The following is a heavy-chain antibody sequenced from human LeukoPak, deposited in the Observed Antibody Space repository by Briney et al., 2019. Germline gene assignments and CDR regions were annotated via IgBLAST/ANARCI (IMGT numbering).Heavy chain of an antibody. D-gene: IGHD6-19*01. CDR1: GFTFSSCA. J-gene: IGHJ4*02. CDR2: INDYGTTT. V-gene: IGHV3-64D*09. CDR3: VKDLSGWYSFDY. Sequence: RGSLRLSCSASGFTFSSCAMHWVRQAPGMGLEYVSGINDYGTTTHYGDSVRGRVTISRDDSKNTVHLQMSSLRAEDTAVYYCVKDLSGWYSFDYWGQGTLVTVSS.